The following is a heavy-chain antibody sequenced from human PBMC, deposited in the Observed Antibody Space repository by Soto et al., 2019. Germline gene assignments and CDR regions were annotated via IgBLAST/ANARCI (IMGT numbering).Heavy chain of an antibody. Sequence: GGSLRLSCAASGFTFRSYAMSWVRQAPGKGLEWVSAISGSGGSTYYADSVKGRFTISRDNSKNTLYLRMNTLRAEATAVYYCAKEWIAQGCGYCGRQTLVTVAS. J-gene: IGHJ4*01. CDR3: AKEWIAQGCGY. V-gene: IGHV3-23*01. D-gene: IGHD5-12*01. CDR2: ISGSGGST. CDR1: GFTFRSYA.